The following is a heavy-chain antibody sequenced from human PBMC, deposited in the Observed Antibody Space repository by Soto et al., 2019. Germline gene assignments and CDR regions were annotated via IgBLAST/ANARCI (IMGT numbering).Heavy chain of an antibody. Sequence: SVKVSCKASGGTFSSYAISWVRQAPGQGLEWMGGIIPIFGTANYAQKFQGRVTITADKSASTAYMELSSLRSEDTAVYYCARSRRDGYNYYYYGMDVWGQGTTVTVSS. V-gene: IGHV1-69*06. CDR2: IIPIFGTA. J-gene: IGHJ6*02. CDR3: ARSRRDGYNYYYYGMDV. CDR1: GGTFSSYA. D-gene: IGHD5-12*01.